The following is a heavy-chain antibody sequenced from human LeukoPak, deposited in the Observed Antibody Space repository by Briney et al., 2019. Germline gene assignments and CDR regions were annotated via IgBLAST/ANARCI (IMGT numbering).Heavy chain of an antibody. CDR3: AKGSYYDSSGYLYFDY. CDR1: GFTFSSYA. D-gene: IGHD3-22*01. V-gene: IGHV3-23*01. CDR2: MSGGGGRT. J-gene: IGHJ4*02. Sequence: GGSLRLSCAASGFTFSSYAMNWVRQAPGKGLEWVSTMSGGGGRTYYADSVKGRFTISRDNSKNTLYLQMNSLRAEDTAVYFCAKGSYYDSSGYLYFDYWGQGTLVTVSS.